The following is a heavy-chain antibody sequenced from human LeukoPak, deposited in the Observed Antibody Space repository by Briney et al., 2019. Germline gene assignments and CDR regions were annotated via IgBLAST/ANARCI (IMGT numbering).Heavy chain of an antibody. J-gene: IGHJ4*02. V-gene: IGHV3-48*03. Sequence: PGGSLRLSCAASGFTFSSYEMNWVRQAPGKGLEWVSYISSTGSTLYYADSLKGRFTISRDNAKNSQYLQMNSLRAEDTAVYYCARSRWESSGYYLDYWGQGTLVTVSS. CDR3: ARSRWESSGYYLDY. D-gene: IGHD3-22*01. CDR2: ISSTGSTL. CDR1: GFTFSSYE.